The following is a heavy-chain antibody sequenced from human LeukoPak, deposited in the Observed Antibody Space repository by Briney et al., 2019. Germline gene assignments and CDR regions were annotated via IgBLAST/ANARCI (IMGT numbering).Heavy chain of an antibody. D-gene: IGHD5-24*01. Sequence: SETLSLTCTVSGGSISSSRYYWVWLRQPPGKGLEWFGSYCYSGNTNPTPSLQSPVTISVDTSKNQLSLKLTSVTAADTAVFSCARDAAQVEMSTTHSRRWFDPWGQGTLVTVSS. CDR1: GGSISSSRYY. V-gene: IGHV4-39*07. CDR3: ARDAAQVEMSTTHSRRWFDP. CDR2: YCYSGNT. J-gene: IGHJ5*02.